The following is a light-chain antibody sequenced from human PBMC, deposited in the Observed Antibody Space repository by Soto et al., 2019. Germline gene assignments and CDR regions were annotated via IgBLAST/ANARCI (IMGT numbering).Light chain of an antibody. Sequence: QSVLTQPAPVSGSPGQSITISCTGTGSDVGYYNYVSWYQHHPSKAPKLMIYEVSNRPSGVSNRFSGSKSGNTASLTISGLQAEDEADYYCSSYTSSSALVVFGGGTKLTVL. CDR3: SSYTSSSALVV. J-gene: IGLJ2*01. CDR1: GSDVGYYNY. CDR2: EVS. V-gene: IGLV2-14*01.